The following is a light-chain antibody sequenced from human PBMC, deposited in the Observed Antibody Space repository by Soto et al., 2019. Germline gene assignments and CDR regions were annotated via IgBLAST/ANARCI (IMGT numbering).Light chain of an antibody. CDR1: SSNIGAGYD. CDR2: GNS. J-gene: IGLJ1*01. CDR3: PYYGSRLSGYV. V-gene: IGLV1-40*01. Sequence: QSVLTQPPSVSGAPGQRVTISCTGSSSNIGAGYDVHWYQQLPGTAPNLLIYGNSNRPSGVPDRFAGSKSGTSASLAITGLADEDEADYYRPYYGSRLSGYVFGTGTKLTVL.